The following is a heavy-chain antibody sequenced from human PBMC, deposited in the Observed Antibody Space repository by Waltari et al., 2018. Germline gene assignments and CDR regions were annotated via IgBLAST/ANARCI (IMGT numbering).Heavy chain of an antibody. CDR1: GGSISSSSYY. V-gene: IGHV4-39*01. CDR2: IYYRGRP. J-gene: IGHJ5*02. D-gene: IGHD3-10*01. CDR3: ARRGVLLWFGESYFGVDP. Sequence: QLQLQESGPGLVKPSETLSLTCTVSGGSISSSSYYWGWIRQPPGRGLEGIGSIYYRGRPYKHPALRGRGTISGDTAKNQFPLKLSSVTAADTAVYYGARRGVLLWFGESYFGVDPWGQGTLVTVSS.